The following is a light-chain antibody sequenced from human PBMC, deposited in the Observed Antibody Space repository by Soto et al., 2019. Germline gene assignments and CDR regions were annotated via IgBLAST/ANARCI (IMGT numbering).Light chain of an antibody. V-gene: IGKV1-5*03. CDR1: QSISAW. CDR2: KAS. CDR3: HQYHKFPYT. J-gene: IGKJ2*01. Sequence: DIQMTQSPSTPSASVEDRVTITCRASQSISAWLAWYQQKPGKAPKLLVYKASTLETGVPSRFSGSGSGTEFTLTISSLQPDDFATYYCHQYHKFPYTFGQGTKLEIK.